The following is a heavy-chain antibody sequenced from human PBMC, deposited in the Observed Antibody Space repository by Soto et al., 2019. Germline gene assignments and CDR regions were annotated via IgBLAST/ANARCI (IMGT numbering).Heavy chain of an antibody. CDR2: ITPTSTFI. J-gene: IGHJ4*02. Sequence: EVQLVESGGGLVKPGGSLRLSCAASGFTFSSYSFNWVRQAPGKGLEWVSIITPTSTFISYADSVRGRFTISRDNAKNSLYLQMDGLGAGDTAVYYCARARGNDWYEDYWGQGTLVTVSS. CDR1: GFTFSSYS. V-gene: IGHV3-21*06. D-gene: IGHD1-1*01. CDR3: ARARGNDWYEDY.